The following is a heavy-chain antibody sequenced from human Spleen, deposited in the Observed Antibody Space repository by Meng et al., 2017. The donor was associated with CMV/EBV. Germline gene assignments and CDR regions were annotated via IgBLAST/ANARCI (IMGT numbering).Heavy chain of an antibody. D-gene: IGHD3-10*01. V-gene: IGHV3-7*01. CDR2: IKEDGNYK. Sequence: GESLKISCAVSGFSFSGFWMSWVRQAPGKGLEWVANIKEDGNYKYYVDSVKGRLSISRDNAKNSLYLQMNSLRVEDTAVYYCARDYYGPPTNDAFDIWGQGTMVTVSS. J-gene: IGHJ3*02. CDR1: GFSFSGFW. CDR3: ARDYYGPPTNDAFDI.